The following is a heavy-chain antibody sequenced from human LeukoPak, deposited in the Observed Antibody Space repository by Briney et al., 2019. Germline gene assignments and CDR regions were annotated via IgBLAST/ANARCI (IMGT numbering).Heavy chain of an antibody. Sequence: GGSLRLSCAVSGFTFSSYAMSWVRQAPGKGLEWVSAISGSGGSTYYGDSVKGRFTIPRDNSKNTLYMQMNSLRAEDTAVYYCAKSPHYGGTDSGYYFDYWGRGTLVTVSS. CDR2: ISGSGGST. V-gene: IGHV3-23*01. CDR1: GFTFSSYA. CDR3: AKSPHYGGTDSGYYFDY. J-gene: IGHJ4*02. D-gene: IGHD4-23*01.